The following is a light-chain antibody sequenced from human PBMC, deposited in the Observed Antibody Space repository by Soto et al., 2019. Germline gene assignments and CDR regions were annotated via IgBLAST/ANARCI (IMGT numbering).Light chain of an antibody. CDR3: QQSYSTPIT. J-gene: IGKJ5*01. CDR1: QNINNW. V-gene: IGKV1-39*01. CDR2: AAS. Sequence: QVGQATSTLSSSVEDRVTITCRASQNINNWLAWYHQKPGKAPKLLIYAASSLQSGVPSRFSGSGSGTDFTLTISSLQPEDFATYYCQQSYSTPITFGQGTRLEI.